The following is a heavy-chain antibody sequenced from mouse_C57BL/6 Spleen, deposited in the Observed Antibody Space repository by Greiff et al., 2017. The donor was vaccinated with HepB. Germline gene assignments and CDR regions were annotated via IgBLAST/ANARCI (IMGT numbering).Heavy chain of an antibody. CDR2: IHPNSGST. V-gene: IGHV1-64*01. J-gene: IGHJ4*01. CDR1: GYTFTSYW. CDR3: AKYYDSKYYYAMDY. D-gene: IGHD2-4*01. Sequence: QVQLQQSGAELVKPGASVKLSCKASGYTFTSYWMHWVKQRPGQGLEWIGMIHPNSGSTNYNEKFKSKATLTVDKSSSTAYMQLSSLTSEDSAVYYCAKYYDSKYYYAMDYWGQGTSVTVSS.